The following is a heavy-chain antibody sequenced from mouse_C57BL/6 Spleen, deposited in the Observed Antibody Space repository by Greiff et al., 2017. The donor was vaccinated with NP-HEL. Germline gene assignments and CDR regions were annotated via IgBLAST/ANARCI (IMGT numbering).Heavy chain of an antibody. J-gene: IGHJ2*01. CDR2: IDPSDSYT. CDR1: GYTFTSYW. V-gene: IGHV1-50*01. CDR3: ARSWAMVTRNFDY. Sequence: QVQLQQPGAELVKPGASVKLSCKASGYTFTSYWMQWVKQRPGQGLEWIGEIDPSDSYTNYNQKFKGKATLTVDTSSSTAYMQLSSLTSEDSAVYYCARSWAMVTRNFDYWGQGTTLTVSS. D-gene: IGHD2-2*01.